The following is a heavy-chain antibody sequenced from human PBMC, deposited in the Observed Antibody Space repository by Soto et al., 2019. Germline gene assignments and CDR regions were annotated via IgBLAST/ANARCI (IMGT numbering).Heavy chain of an antibody. J-gene: IGHJ4*02. Sequence: QVQLVQSGAEVKKPGASVKVSCKASGYDFTNYGFSWVRQAPGQGLEWMGWISAYNGNTDYAQNIQGRVTMTTDTSTSKAYMDLRSLRSDDTAVYYCARDYAITGTKSLDYWGQGTLVTVAS. V-gene: IGHV1-18*01. CDR1: GYDFTNYG. CDR2: ISAYNGNT. D-gene: IGHD1-20*01. CDR3: ARDYAITGTKSLDY.